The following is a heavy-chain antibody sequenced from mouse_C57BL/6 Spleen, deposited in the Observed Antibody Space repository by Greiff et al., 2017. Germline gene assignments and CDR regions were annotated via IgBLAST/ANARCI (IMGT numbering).Heavy chain of an antibody. CDR1: GYTFTSSW. CDR2: IYPGSGST. CDR3: ARSGYYAMDY. D-gene: IGHD3-1*01. J-gene: IGHJ4*01. Sequence: QVQLQQPGAELVKPGASVKMSCKASGYTFTSSWITWVKRRPGQGLEWIGDIYPGSGSTNYNEKFKGKATLTVDTSSSTAYMQLSSLTSEDSAVYYCARSGYYAMDYWGQGTSVTVSS. V-gene: IGHV1-55*01.